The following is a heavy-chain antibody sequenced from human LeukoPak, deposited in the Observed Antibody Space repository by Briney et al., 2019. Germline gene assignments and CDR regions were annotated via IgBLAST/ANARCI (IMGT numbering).Heavy chain of an antibody. Sequence: GGSLRLSCAASGFTFSSYGMHWVRQAPGRGLEWVAVIWYDGGNKYYADSVKGRFTISRDNSKNTLYLQMNSLRAEDTAVYYCARDYGGYYRSYYYYYGMDVWGQGTTVTVSS. D-gene: IGHD3-22*01. J-gene: IGHJ6*02. CDR1: GFTFSSYG. CDR2: IWYDGGNK. CDR3: ARDYGGYYRSYYYYYGMDV. V-gene: IGHV3-33*01.